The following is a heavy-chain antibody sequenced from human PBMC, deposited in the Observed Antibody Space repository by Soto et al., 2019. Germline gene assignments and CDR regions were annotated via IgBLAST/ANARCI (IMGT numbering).Heavy chain of an antibody. J-gene: IGHJ4*02. CDR2: IHYSGNT. V-gene: IGHV4-39*01. CDR3: ARLRYSSGWPVDY. Sequence: SETLSLTCTVAGGSISSSSYYWSWIRQPPGKGLGWIGSIHYSGNTYYNPSLKSRVIISVDTSKSQFSLKLSSVTAADTAVHYCARLRYSSGWPVDYWGQGTLVTVSS. CDR1: GGSISSSSYY. D-gene: IGHD6-19*01.